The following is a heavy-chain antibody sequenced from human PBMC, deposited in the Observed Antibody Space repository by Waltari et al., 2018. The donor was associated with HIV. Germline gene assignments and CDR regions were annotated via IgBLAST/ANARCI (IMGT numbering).Heavy chain of an antibody. Sequence: QGQLVESGGGVVQRGGSLRLCCAGSGFTSTNYTIHWVRQAPGKGLGWVAVIWYDGSKTYYEGSVKGRFTISRDTSKNTVYLQMSSLRAEDTALYYCARDQEFMTTVTPLAYWGQGTPVTVSS. CDR1: GFTSTNYT. J-gene: IGHJ4*02. V-gene: IGHV3-33*01. CDR2: IWYDGSKT. CDR3: ARDQEFMTTVTPLAY. D-gene: IGHD4-4*01.